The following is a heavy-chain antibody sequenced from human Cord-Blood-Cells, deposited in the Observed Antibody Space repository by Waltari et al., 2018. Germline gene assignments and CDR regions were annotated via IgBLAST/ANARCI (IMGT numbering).Heavy chain of an antibody. Sequence: EVQLVESGGGLVQPGGSLRLSCAASGFTDSSNYMRWFRQAPGKGMEWVSVIYSGGSIYYADSVKCIFTISRDNSKVPLYLRMHSLSAEDTAVYYCARCAYYFDFRVQGTLVTVSS. V-gene: IGHV3-66*01. CDR3: ARCAYYFDF. CDR2: IYSGGSI. CDR1: GFTDSSNY. J-gene: IGHJ4*02.